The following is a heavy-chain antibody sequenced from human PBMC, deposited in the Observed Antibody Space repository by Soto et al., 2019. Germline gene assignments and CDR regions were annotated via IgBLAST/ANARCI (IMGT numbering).Heavy chain of an antibody. V-gene: IGHV3-9*01. CDR2: ISWNSGSI. Sequence: GGSLRLSCAASGFTFDDYAMHWVRQAPGKGLEWVSGISWNSGSIGYADSVKGRFTISRDNAKNSLYLQMNSLRAEDTALYYCAKTGVVVGSYYYYYMDVWGKGTTVTVSS. CDR3: AKTGVVVGSYYYYYMDV. CDR1: GFTFDDYA. J-gene: IGHJ6*03. D-gene: IGHD2-15*01.